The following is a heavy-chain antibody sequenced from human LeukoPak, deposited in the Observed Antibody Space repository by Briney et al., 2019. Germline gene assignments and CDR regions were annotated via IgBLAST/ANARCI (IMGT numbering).Heavy chain of an antibody. V-gene: IGHV4-59*01. CDR3: AGRGYTLNY. J-gene: IGHJ4*02. CDR2: IYYSGGT. Sequence: SETLSLTCTVSGGSISGYYCSWIRQPPGKRLEWIGYIYYSGGTNYNPSLKSRVTMSVDTSKNQFSLKLTSVTAADTAVYHCAGRGYTLNYWGQGTLVTVSS. D-gene: IGHD1-1*01. CDR1: GGSISGYY.